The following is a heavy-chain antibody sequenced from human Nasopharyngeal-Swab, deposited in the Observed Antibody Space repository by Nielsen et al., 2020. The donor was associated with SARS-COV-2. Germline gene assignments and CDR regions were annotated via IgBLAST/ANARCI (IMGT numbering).Heavy chain of an antibody. CDR1: GYTFTSYD. D-gene: IGHD2-2*03. CDR3: ARMMAGYDGYLQN. V-gene: IGHV1-8*01. Sequence: ASVKVSRKASGYTFTSYDINWVRQAPGHGLEWLGRTQLNNAKTVYAQKFQGRVTMTWNTSITTAYMRLSGLRSDDTAVYYCARMMAGYDGYLQNWGQGTLVTVSS. CDR2: TQLNNAKT. J-gene: IGHJ1*01.